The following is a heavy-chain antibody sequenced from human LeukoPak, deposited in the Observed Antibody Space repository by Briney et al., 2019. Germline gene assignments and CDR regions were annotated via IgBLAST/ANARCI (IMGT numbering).Heavy chain of an antibody. CDR2: IIPIFGTA. D-gene: IGHD4-17*01. J-gene: IGHJ4*02. Sequence: ASVKVSCKASGYTFTSYDISWVRQAPGQGLEWMGGIIPIFGTANYAQKFQGRVTITTDESTSTAYMELSSLRSEDTAVYYCARTKSTVTYYFDYWGQGTLVTVSS. CDR1: GYTFTSYD. CDR3: ARTKSTVTYYFDY. V-gene: IGHV1-69*05.